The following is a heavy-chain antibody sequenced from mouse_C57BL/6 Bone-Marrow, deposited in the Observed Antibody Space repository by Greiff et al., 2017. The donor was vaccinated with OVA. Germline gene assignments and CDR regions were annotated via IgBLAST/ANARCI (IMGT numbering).Heavy chain of an antibody. D-gene: IGHD1-1*01. J-gene: IGHJ1*03. CDR1: GYSITSGYY. Sequence: EVQLQESGPGLVKPSQSLSLTCSVNGYSITSGYYWNWIRQFPGNKLEWMGYISYDGSNNYNPSLKNRISITRDTSKNQFFLKLNSVTTEDTATYYCAREEYYYGSSYCWYFDVWGTGTTVTVSS. V-gene: IGHV3-6*01. CDR2: ISYDGSN. CDR3: AREEYYYGSSYCWYFDV.